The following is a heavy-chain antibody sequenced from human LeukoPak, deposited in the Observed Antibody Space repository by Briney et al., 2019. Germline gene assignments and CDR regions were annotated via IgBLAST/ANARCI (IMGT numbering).Heavy chain of an antibody. CDR2: IYYSGST. J-gene: IGHJ4*02. V-gene: IGHV4-59*08. D-gene: IGHD6-19*01. CDR1: GGSISSFY. CDR3: ARQVAVAGIGAGEFDY. Sequence: SETLSLTCTVSGGSISSFYWRWIRQPPGKGLEWIGYIYYSGSTNYNPSLKGRVTISVDPSNNQFSLKLSSVTAADTAVYYCARQVAVAGIGAGEFDYWGQGTLGTVSS.